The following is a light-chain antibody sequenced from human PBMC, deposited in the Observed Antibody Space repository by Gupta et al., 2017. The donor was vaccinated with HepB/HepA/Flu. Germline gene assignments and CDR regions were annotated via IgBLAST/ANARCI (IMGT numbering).Light chain of an antibody. Sequence: DNVMTQYPLSLPVTSGEPASISCRSSQSRLHSNGYNYLDWYLQKPGQSPQLLIYLGSNRASGVPDRFSGSGSGTDFTLKISRVEAEDVGVYYCRQALQTLITFGQGTRLEIK. CDR2: LGS. V-gene: IGKV2-28*01. CDR1: QSRLHSNGYNY. J-gene: IGKJ5*01. CDR3: RQALQTLIT.